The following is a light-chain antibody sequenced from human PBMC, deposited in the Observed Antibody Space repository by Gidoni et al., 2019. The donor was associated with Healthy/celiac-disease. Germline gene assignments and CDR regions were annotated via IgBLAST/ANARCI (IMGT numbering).Light chain of an antibody. V-gene: IGLV2-14*03. Sequence: QSALTQPASVSGSPGQSITISCTGTSSDVGGYNYVSWYQQHPGKAPKLLIYDFRNRPSGVSNRFSGSKSGNTASLTISGLQAEDEADYYCSSYTSSSTPVVFGGGTKLTV. CDR2: DFR. J-gene: IGLJ2*01. CDR1: SSDVGGYNY. CDR3: SSYTSSSTPVV.